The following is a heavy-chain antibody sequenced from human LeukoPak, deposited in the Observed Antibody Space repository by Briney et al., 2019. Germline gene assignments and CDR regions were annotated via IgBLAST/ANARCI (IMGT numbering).Heavy chain of an antibody. Sequence: SETLSLTCTVSDGSISSYYWTWSRQPPGKGLEWVGYINFSGATNYNPSLKSRVTISRDTSKNQVSLKLSSVTAADTAVYFCARVVTTFGVINYFDWWGQGTLVTVSS. CDR1: DGSISSYY. CDR3: ARVVTTFGVINYFDW. CDR2: INFSGAT. V-gene: IGHV4-59*01. J-gene: IGHJ4*02. D-gene: IGHD3-3*01.